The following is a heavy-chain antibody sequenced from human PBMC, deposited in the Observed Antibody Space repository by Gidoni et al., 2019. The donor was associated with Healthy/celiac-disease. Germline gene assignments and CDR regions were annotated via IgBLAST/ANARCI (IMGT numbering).Heavy chain of an antibody. CDR1: GGSISSYY. J-gene: IGHJ4*02. Sequence: QVQLQESGPGLVKPSETLSLTCTVSGGSISSYYWSWIRQPPGKGLEWIGYIYYSGSTNYNPSLKSRVTISVDTSKNQFSLKLSSVTAADTAVYYCARFGNYDILTGYHDYWGQGTLVTVSS. V-gene: IGHV4-59*01. CDR3: ARFGNYDILTGYHDY. CDR2: IYYSGST. D-gene: IGHD3-9*01.